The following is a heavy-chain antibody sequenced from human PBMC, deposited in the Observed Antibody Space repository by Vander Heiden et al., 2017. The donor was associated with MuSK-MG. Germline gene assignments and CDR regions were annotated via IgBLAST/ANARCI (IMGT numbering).Heavy chain of an antibody. V-gene: IGHV3-23*01. CDR2: ISGSGGST. J-gene: IGHJ6*03. Sequence: EVQLLESGGGLVQPGGSLSLSRAASGFTFSSYPMSWVRQAPGKGLEWVSAISGSGGSTYYADSVKGRFTISRDNSKNTLYLQMNSLRAEDTAVYYCARGTYDSSGYYFYYYYYMDVWGKGTTVTVSS. CDR1: GFTFSSYP. CDR3: ARGTYDSSGYYFYYYYYMDV. D-gene: IGHD3-22*01.